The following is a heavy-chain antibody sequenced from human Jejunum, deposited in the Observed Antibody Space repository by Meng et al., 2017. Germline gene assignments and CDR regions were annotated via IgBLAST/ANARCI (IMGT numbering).Heavy chain of an antibody. CDR1: GGSISSSSYY. V-gene: IGHV4-39*01. D-gene: IGHD3-22*01. Sequence: QLQLQESGPGLVKPSETLSLTCTVSGGSISSSSYYWGWIRQPPGKGLEWIGSIYYSGSTYYNPSLKSRVTISVDTSKNQFSLKLSSVTAADTAVYYCARVDYYDSSGNWFDPCCPATLVTVSS. J-gene: IGHJ5*02. CDR3: ARVDYYDSSGNWFDP. CDR2: IYYSGST.